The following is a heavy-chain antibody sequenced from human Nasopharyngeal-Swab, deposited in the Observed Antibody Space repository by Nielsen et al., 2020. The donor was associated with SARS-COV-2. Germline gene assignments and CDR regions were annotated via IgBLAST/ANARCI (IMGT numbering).Heavy chain of an antibody. J-gene: IGHJ6*02. CDR3: AKDIGYSSPQGMDV. V-gene: IGHV3-9*03. CDR1: GFTFDDYA. CDR2: ISWNSGSI. D-gene: IGHD6-13*01. Sequence: SLKISCAASGFTFDDYAMHWVRQAPGKGLEWVSGISWNSGSIGYADSVKGRFTISRDNAKNSLYLQMNSLRAEDMALYYCAKDIGYSSPQGMDVWGQGITVTVSS.